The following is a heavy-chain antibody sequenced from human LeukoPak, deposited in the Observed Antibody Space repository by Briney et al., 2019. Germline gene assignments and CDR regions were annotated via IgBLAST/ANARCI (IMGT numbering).Heavy chain of an antibody. V-gene: IGHV1-8*03. J-gene: IGHJ6*03. CDR2: MNPNSGNT. CDR1: GYTFTSYD. Sequence: ASVKVSCKASGYTFTSYDINWVRQAPGQGLEWMGWMNPNSGNTGYAQKFQGRVTITRNTSISTAYMELSSLRSEDTAVYYCARVVAPPDYYYYYMDVWGKGTTVTVSS. D-gene: IGHD5-12*01. CDR3: ARVVAPPDYYYYYMDV.